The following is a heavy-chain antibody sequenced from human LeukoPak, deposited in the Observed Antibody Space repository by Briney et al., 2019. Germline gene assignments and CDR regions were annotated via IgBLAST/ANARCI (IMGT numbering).Heavy chain of an antibody. V-gene: IGHV1-8*02. Sequence: ASVKVSCKASGHTFTNYDINWVRQAPGQGLQWMGWMNPNSGHTGYAQKFQGRVTMTRDTSTSTVYMELSSLRSEDTAVYYCARSGYSGLPDAFDIWGQGTMVTVSS. J-gene: IGHJ3*02. CDR2: MNPNSGHT. CDR3: ARSGYSGLPDAFDI. D-gene: IGHD5-12*01. CDR1: GHTFTNYD.